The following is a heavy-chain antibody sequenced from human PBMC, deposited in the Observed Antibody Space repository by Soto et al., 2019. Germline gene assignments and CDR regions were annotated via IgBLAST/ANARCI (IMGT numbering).Heavy chain of an antibody. CDR1: GGTFSSYA. CDR2: IIPIFGTA. D-gene: IGHD1-26*01. J-gene: IGHJ3*02. V-gene: IGHV1-69*13. Sequence: SVKVSCKASGGTFSSYAISWVRQAPGQGLEWMGGIIPIFGTANYAQKFQGRVTITADESTSTAYMELSSLRSEDTAVYYCARSSRLRSGSYGPDAFDIWGQGTMITVS. CDR3: ARSSRLRSGSYGPDAFDI.